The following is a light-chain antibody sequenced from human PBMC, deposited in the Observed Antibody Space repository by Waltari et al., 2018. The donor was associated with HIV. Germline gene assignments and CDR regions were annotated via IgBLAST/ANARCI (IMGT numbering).Light chain of an antibody. V-gene: IGKV1-9*01. J-gene: IGKJ4*01. CDR1: QDINTY. Sequence: DIQLTQSPSFLSTYVGDRITITCRASQDINTYLAWYQQKGGEAPKLLIYAASTLKSGVPSRFSGSGSGTEFTLTISSLQPEDSATYYCQQLKSYPLFGGGTKVEIK. CDR3: QQLKSYPL. CDR2: AAS.